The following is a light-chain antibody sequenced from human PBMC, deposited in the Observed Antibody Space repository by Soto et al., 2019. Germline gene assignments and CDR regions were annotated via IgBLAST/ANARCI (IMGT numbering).Light chain of an antibody. CDR1: QSISSY. J-gene: IGKJ1*01. Sequence: DIQMTQSPSSLSASVGDRVTITCRASQSISSYLNWYQKKPGKAPKLLIYAASSLKSGVPSRFSGSGSGTDFTLTISSLQPEDFATYYCQQSYSTPWTFGQGTKVEIK. CDR2: AAS. CDR3: QQSYSTPWT. V-gene: IGKV1-39*01.